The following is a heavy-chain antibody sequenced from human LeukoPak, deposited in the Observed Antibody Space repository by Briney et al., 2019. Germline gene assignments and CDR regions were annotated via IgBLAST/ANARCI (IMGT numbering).Heavy chain of an antibody. CDR3: TRATSYDILTGYFDY. V-gene: IGHV3-21*01. D-gene: IGHD3-9*01. CDR2: ISSSSSYI. Sequence: GGSLRLYCAASGFTFSSYTMNWVRQAPGKGLEWVSSISSSSSYIYYSDSVKGRFIISRDNAKNSLYLQMNSLRAEDTAVYYCTRATSYDILTGYFDYWGQGTLVTVSS. J-gene: IGHJ4*02. CDR1: GFTFSSYT.